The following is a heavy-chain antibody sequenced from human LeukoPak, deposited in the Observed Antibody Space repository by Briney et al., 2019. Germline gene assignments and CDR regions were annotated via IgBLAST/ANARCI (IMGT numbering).Heavy chain of an antibody. CDR2: IKQDGSEK. D-gene: IGHD3-10*01. Sequence: PGGSLRLSCAASGFTFSSYWMNWVRQAPGKRLEWVANIKQDGSEKYYVDSVKGRFTISRDNANNSLYLQMNSLRAEDTAVYYCATGGLWFGELSFPPFDYWGQGTLVTVSS. V-gene: IGHV3-7*01. CDR3: ATGGLWFGELSFPPFDY. CDR1: GFTFSSYW. J-gene: IGHJ4*02.